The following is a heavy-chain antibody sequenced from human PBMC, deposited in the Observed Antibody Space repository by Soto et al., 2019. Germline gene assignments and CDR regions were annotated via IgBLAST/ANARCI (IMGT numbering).Heavy chain of an antibody. CDR2: IKQDGSEE. J-gene: IGHJ4*02. Sequence: TGGSLRLSCAASGFTFSSYWMKWVRQAPGMGLEWVANIKQDGSEEYYVDSVKGRFTISRDNAKKSLYLQMNSLRAEDTAVYYCARGPPLMPRWGQGTLVTVSS. D-gene: IGHD2-2*01. CDR3: ARGPPLMPR. V-gene: IGHV3-7*01. CDR1: GFTFSSYW.